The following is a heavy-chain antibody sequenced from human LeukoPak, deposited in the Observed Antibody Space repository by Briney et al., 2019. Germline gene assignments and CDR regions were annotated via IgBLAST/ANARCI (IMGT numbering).Heavy chain of an antibody. J-gene: IGHJ4*02. Sequence: SETLSLTCAVSGSSITNDYFWGWIRQPPGKGLEWIATIYHSWGIYFNPSLKSRVSISLDASKNQFSLKLTSLTAADTAIYYCARHVTAGFFDYWGQGILVTVSS. CDR1: GSSITNDYF. V-gene: IGHV4-38-2*01. CDR3: ARHVTAGFFDY. CDR2: IYHSWGI.